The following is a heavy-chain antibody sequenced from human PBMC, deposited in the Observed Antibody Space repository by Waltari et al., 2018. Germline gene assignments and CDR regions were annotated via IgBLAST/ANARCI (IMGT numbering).Heavy chain of an antibody. J-gene: IGHJ6*02. Sequence: EVQLVESGGGLVQPGGSLRLSCAASGFTFSSSWMHWVRQAPGKGLVWVASINGDGSDTSYADSVKGRFTISKDNAKNTLYLQMNSLRAEDTAVYYCATRENYYYDSAYGMNVWGQGTTVSVSS. CDR3: ATRENYYYDSAYGMNV. CDR2: INGDGSDT. CDR1: GFTFSSSW. D-gene: IGHD3-22*01. V-gene: IGHV3-74*01.